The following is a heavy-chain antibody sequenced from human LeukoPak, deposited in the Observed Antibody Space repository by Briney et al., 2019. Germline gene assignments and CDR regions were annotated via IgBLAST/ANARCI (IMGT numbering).Heavy chain of an antibody. CDR1: GFTFSSYA. CDR2: ISYDGSNK. CDR3: ARAVGSGETHDAFDI. V-gene: IGHV3-30-3*01. D-gene: IGHD1-26*01. J-gene: IGHJ3*02. Sequence: GGSLRLSCAASGFTFSSYAMHWVRQAPGKGLEWVAVISYDGSNKYYADSVKGRFTISRDNSKNTLYLQMNSLRAEDTAVYYCARAVGSGETHDAFDIWGQGTMVTVSS.